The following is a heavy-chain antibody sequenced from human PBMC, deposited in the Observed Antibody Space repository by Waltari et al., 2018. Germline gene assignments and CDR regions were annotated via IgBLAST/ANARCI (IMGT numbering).Heavy chain of an antibody. J-gene: IGHJ5*02. CDR3: TREVVPAATIVVNWFDP. CDR2: IITSTGNP. Sequence: QVQLVQSGSELKKPGASVKISCQASGYIFTSYAINWVRQAPGQGLELMGWIITSTGNPTYAQGFTGRFVFSLDTSVSTAYLEINNLKAEDTAVYYCTREVVPAATIVVNWFDPWGQGTLVTVSS. CDR1: GYIFTSYA. D-gene: IGHD2-2*01. V-gene: IGHV7-4-1*02.